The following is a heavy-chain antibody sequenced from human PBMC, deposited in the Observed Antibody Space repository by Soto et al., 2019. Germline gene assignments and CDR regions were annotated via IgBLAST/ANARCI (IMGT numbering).Heavy chain of an antibody. CDR1: GYTFTSYG. V-gene: IGHV1-69*13. CDR2: ISPFFGKT. D-gene: IGHD3-3*01. CDR3: ANFFAGNYYGMDV. J-gene: IGHJ6*02. Sequence: SVKVSCKASGYTFTSYGISWVRQAPGQGLEWMGGISPFFGKTNYAQKFQGRVTITADESTSTAYMELSSLRSEDTAVYYCANFFAGNYYGMDVWGQGTTVTV.